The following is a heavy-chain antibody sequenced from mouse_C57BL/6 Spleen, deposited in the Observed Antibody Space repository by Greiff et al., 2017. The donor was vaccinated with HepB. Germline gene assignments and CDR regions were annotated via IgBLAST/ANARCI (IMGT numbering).Heavy chain of an antibody. V-gene: IGHV3-6*01. J-gene: IGHJ3*01. D-gene: IGHD2-1*01. CDR3: AREDGNYAFAY. Sequence: EVKLMESGPGLVKPSQSLSLSCSVSGYSITSGYYWNWIRQLPGNKLEWMGYIRYDGSNNYNPSLKNRISITRDTSKNQFFLKLNSVTTEDTATYYCAREDGNYAFAYWGQGTLVTVSA. CDR1: GYSITSGYY. CDR2: IRYDGSN.